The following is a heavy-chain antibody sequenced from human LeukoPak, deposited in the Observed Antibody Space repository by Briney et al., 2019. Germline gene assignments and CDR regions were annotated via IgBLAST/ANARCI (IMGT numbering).Heavy chain of an antibody. Sequence: GGGLRVSCVASGFTFSRYSMNWVRPAAGKGGEGVSSISSSSRYIYYGDAVRGRLTISRDNAKNSLYLQTNSRRAEDTAVYHCARDYRRYYYDSSGYYPGDYWGQGTLVTVSS. V-gene: IGHV3-21*01. J-gene: IGHJ4*02. CDR1: GFTFSRYS. CDR2: ISSSSRYI. D-gene: IGHD3-22*01. CDR3: ARDYRRYYYDSSGYYPGDY.